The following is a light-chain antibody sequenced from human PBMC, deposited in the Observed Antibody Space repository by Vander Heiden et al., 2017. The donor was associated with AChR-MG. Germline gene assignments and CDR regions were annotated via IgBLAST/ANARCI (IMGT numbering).Light chain of an antibody. CDR3: MQALQTHRPT. CDR1: QSLLHSNGYNY. J-gene: IGKJ4*01. Sequence: DIVSIQSLSFLPVTPGEPACISCRSSQSLLHSNGYNYLDWYLQKPGQSPQLLIYLGSNRASGVPDRFSGSGSGTGFTLKISRGEAEDVEVYYCMQALQTHRPTFGGGTKVEIK. V-gene: IGKV2-28*01. CDR2: LGS.